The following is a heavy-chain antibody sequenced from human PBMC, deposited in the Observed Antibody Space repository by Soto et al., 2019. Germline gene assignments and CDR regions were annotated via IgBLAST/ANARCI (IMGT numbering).Heavy chain of an antibody. CDR1: GFNFSNYG. CDR2: IGHDGSSE. V-gene: IGHV3-33*01. CDR3: ARIGYSSGWPPFDQ. Sequence: QVKLVESGGGVVQPGTSLRLSCAASGFNFSNYGMNWVRQAPGKGLEWVAVIGHDGSSEKYADSVTGRITISRDDSKKTLYLHMNSPRAEDTAVYYSARIGYSSGWPPFDQWGQGTLVTVSS. D-gene: IGHD5-18*01. J-gene: IGHJ5*02.